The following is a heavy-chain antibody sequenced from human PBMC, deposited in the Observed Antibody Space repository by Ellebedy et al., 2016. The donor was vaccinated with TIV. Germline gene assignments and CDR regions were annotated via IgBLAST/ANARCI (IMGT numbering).Heavy chain of an antibody. V-gene: IGHV1-46*01. CDR1: GYTFTSHY. CDR3: AREVGATDY. D-gene: IGHD1-26*01. J-gene: IGHJ4*02. Sequence: ASVKVSCRASGYTFTSHYIQWVRQAPGQGLEWMGVISPSDGGTAYAQEFRGRITVTSDTSTSTVYMELSSLESDDTAVYYCAREVGATDYWGQGTLVTVSS. CDR2: ISPSDGGT.